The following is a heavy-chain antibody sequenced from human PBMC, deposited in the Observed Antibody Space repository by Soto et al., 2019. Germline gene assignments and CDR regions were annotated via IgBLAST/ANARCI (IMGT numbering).Heavy chain of an antibody. D-gene: IGHD5-12*01. Sequence: EVQLLESGGTSVQPGGSLRLSCAGSGFTFRSYDMSWVRQAPGKGLEWVSTVTGSGVSTFYADSVKGRFTISRDNSKNTLHLQMNSLRAEDTAVYYCAKSVDVVATIMKFWGQGTLVTVSS. J-gene: IGHJ1*01. CDR3: AKSVDVVATIMKF. CDR2: VTGSGVST. CDR1: GFTFRSYD. V-gene: IGHV3-23*01.